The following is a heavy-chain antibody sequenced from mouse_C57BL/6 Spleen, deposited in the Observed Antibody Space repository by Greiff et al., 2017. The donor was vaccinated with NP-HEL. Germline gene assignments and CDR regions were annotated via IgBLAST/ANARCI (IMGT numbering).Heavy chain of an antibody. D-gene: IGHD2-2*01. CDR1: GYTFTSYW. V-gene: IGHV1-64*01. CDR3: ARWGGYDGVFDY. J-gene: IGHJ2*01. Sequence: QVQLQQPGAELVKPGASVKLSCKASGYTFTSYWMHWVKQRPGQGLEWIGMIHPNSGSTNYNEKFKSKATLTVDKSSSTAYMQLSSLTSEDSAVYYCARWGGYDGVFDYWGQGTTLTVSS. CDR2: IHPNSGST.